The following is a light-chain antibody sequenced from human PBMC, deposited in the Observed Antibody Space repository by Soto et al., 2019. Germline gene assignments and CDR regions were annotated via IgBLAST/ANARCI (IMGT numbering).Light chain of an antibody. CDR2: GAS. CDR1: ESVRTS. CDR3: QKHNHWPT. V-gene: IGKV3-11*01. J-gene: IGKJ5*01. Sequence: ETVLTQSPGTLSLSPGERATLSCRASESVRTSLAWYQQKPGQAPSLLIYGASTRATGIPARFSGSGSGTAFTLTIRRLEPEDFAVYFCQKHNHWPTFGQGTRLDIK.